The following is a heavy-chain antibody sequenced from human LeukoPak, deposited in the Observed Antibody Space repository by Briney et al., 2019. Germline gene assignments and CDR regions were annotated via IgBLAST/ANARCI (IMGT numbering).Heavy chain of an antibody. CDR2: IKQDGSEK. J-gene: IGHJ4*02. Sequence: GGSLRLSCAASGFTFTTSLMSWVRQAPGKGLEWVANIKQDGSEKYYVDSVKGRFTISRDNAKNSLYLQMNSLRAEDTAVYYCARVSCSGGSCYKLKYWGQGTLVTVSS. D-gene: IGHD2-15*01. CDR3: ARVSCSGGSCYKLKY. V-gene: IGHV3-7*01. CDR1: GFTFTTSL.